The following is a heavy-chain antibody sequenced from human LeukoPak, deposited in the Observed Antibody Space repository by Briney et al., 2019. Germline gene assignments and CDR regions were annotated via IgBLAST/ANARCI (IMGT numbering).Heavy chain of an antibody. CDR2: ISGSGGST. CDR1: GFTFSSYA. Sequence: TGGSLRLSCAASGFTFSSYAMSWVRQAPGKGLEWVSAISGSGGSTYYADSVKGRFTISRDNSKNTLYLQMNSLRAEDTAVYYCAKEGVVVPAAISDYYYMDVWGKGTTVTVSS. V-gene: IGHV3-23*01. CDR3: AKEGVVVPAAISDYYYMDV. D-gene: IGHD2-2*01. J-gene: IGHJ6*03.